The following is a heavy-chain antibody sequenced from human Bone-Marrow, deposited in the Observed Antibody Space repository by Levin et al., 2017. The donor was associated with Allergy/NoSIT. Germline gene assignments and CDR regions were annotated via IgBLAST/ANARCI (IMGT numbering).Heavy chain of an antibody. CDR1: GFAFSTYW. J-gene: IGHJ4*02. CDR2: INSDGTKK. V-gene: IGHV3-7*01. Sequence: GESLKISCEASGFAFSTYWMTWVRQAPGKGLEWVANINSDGTKKFFLDSVKGRFTISRDNAKNSLYLQMDSLRAEDTAVYYCASTAGYLNYWGQETLVTVSS. CDR3: ASTAGYLNY.